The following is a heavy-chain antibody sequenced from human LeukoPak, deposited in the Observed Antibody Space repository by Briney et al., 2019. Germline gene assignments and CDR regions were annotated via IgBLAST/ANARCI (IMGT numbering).Heavy chain of an antibody. CDR3: AREGLNYGDGFDI. V-gene: IGHV3-48*03. CDR2: ISSSGTMI. Sequence: GGSLRLSCAASGFTFSGYEMNWVRQAPGKGLEWLSYISSSGTMIYYADSVKGRFTISRDNAKNSLYLQMDRLRAEDTAVYYCAREGLNYGDGFDIWGQGTMVTVSS. D-gene: IGHD3-10*01. CDR1: GFTFSGYE. J-gene: IGHJ3*02.